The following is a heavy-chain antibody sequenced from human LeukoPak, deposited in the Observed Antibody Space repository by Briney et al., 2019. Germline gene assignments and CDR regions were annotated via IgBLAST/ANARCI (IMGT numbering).Heavy chain of an antibody. CDR1: GDTFSNYV. J-gene: IGHJ4*02. CDR3: ARPKAYYYDSSGYYYVDYFDY. D-gene: IGHD3-22*01. CDR2: IIPLYDTA. Sequence: GASVKVSCKASGDTFSNYVISWVRQAPGQGLECMGGIIPLYDTANYAQKFQGRVTITADKSTSTAYMELSSLRSEDTAVYYCARPKAYYYDSSGYYYVDYFDYWGQGTLVTVSS. V-gene: IGHV1-69*06.